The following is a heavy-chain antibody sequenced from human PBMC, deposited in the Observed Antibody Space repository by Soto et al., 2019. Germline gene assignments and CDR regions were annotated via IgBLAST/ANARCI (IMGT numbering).Heavy chain of an antibody. CDR1: GYSFTAYY. V-gene: IGHV1-2*02. CDR2: IKPDNGGT. J-gene: IGHJ5*02. CDR3: ARRFLEKRDWFDP. Sequence: QVQLVQSGAEVKKPGASVKVSCKASGYSFTAYYMHWLRQAPGQGLEWMGWIKPDNGGTTYAQKFQGRVTMTRDTSINTAYMELSRLTSDDTAVYYCARRFLEKRDWFDPWGQGTLVTVSS. D-gene: IGHD3-3*01.